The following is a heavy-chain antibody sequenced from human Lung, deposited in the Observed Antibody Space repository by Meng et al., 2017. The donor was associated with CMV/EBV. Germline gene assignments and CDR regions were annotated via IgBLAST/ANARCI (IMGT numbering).Heavy chain of an antibody. CDR2: IIPISGTT. J-gene: IGHJ4*02. V-gene: IGHV1-69*05. Sequence: SXXVSCKASGGTFNNYAINWVRQAPGQGLEWMGGIIPISGTTNYAQKFQGRVTITTDESTSTGYMELSSLKSEDTAVYYCAREPDAIRTFDYWGQGPLVTVSS. CDR1: GGTFNNYA. D-gene: IGHD2-2*02. CDR3: AREPDAIRTFDY.